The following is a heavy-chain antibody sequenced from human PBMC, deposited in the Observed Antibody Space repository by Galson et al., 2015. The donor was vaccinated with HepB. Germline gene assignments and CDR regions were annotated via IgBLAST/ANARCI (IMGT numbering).Heavy chain of an antibody. D-gene: IGHD1-1*01. CDR3: ARAKTGTHFDY. J-gene: IGHJ4*02. CDR2: ISSSSSYI. CDR1: GFTFSSYS. V-gene: IGHV3-21*01. Sequence: LRLSCAASGFTFSSYSMNWVRQAPGKGLEWVSSISSSSSYIYYADSVKGRFTISRDNAKNSLYLQMNSLRAEDTAVYYCARAKTGTHFDYWGQGTLVTVSS.